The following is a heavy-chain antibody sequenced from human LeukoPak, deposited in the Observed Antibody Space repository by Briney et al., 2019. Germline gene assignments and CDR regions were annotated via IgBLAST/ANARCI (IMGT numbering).Heavy chain of an antibody. D-gene: IGHD2-15*01. J-gene: IGHJ4*02. CDR1: GYTFTSYY. V-gene: IGHV1-46*01. CDR2: INPSGGST. CDR3: ARDLTGYCSGGSCYSPLSY. Sequence: ASVKVSCKASGYTFTSYYMHWVRQAPGQGLEWMGIINPSGGSTSYAQKFQGRVTMTRDTSTSTVYMELSSLRSEDTAVYYCARDLTGYCSGGSCYSPLSYWGQGTLVTVSS.